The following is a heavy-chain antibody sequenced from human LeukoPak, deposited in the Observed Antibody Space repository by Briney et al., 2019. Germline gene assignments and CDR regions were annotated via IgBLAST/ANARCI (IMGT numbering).Heavy chain of an antibody. Sequence: SKTLSLTCTVSGGSISSYYWSWIRQPPGKGLEWIGYIYYSGSTNYNPSLKSRVTISVDTSKNQFSLKLSSVTAADTAVYYCARSRWRFDYWGQGTLVTVSS. CDR1: GGSISSYY. V-gene: IGHV4-59*01. D-gene: IGHD1-1*01. J-gene: IGHJ4*02. CDR2: IYYSGST. CDR3: ARSRWRFDY.